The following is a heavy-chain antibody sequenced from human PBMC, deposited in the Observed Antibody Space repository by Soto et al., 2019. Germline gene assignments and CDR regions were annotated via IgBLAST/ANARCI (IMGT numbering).Heavy chain of an antibody. Sequence: ASVKVSCKASGYTFTSYGISWVRQAPGQGLEWMGWISAYNGNTNYAQKLQGRVTMTTDTSTSTAYMELRSLRSDDTAVYYCAINPIREAAAGTDYWGQGTLVTVS. CDR1: GYTFTSYG. CDR2: ISAYNGNT. CDR3: AINPIREAAAGTDY. D-gene: IGHD6-13*01. J-gene: IGHJ4*02. V-gene: IGHV1-18*01.